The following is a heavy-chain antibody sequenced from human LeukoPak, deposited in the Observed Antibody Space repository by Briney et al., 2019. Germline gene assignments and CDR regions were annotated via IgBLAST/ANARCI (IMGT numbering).Heavy chain of an antibody. Sequence: SETLSLTCTVSGGSISSGDYYWSWIRQPPGKGLEWIGYIYYSGSTYYNPSLKSRVTISVDTSKNQFSLKLSSVTAADTAVYYCAIDGATMVRGVILENCFDPWGEGTLVTVSS. CDR1: GGSISSGDYY. D-gene: IGHD3-10*01. CDR2: IYYSGST. J-gene: IGHJ5*02. CDR3: AIDGATMVRGVILENCFDP. V-gene: IGHV4-30-4*01.